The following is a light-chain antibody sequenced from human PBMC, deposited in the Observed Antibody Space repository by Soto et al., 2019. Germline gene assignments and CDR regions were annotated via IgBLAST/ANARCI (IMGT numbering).Light chain of an antibody. CDR1: QNISSY. V-gene: IGKV3-15*01. CDR2: GAS. Sequence: EIVMTQSPATLSVSPGERATLSCRASQNISSYLAWHQQKPGQAPRLLIYGASTRATGIPGRFSGSGSGTEFTLTISSLQSEDFAVYYCQQYNNWPPITFGQGTRLEIK. CDR3: QQYNNWPPIT. J-gene: IGKJ5*01.